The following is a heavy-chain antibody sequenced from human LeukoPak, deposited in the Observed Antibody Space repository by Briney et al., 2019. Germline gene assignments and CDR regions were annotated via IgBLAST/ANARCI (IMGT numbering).Heavy chain of an antibody. V-gene: IGHV3-23*01. D-gene: IGHD3-10*01. CDR3: ATRAGPGVFDY. J-gene: IGHJ4*02. CDR1: GFSFSIYA. Sequence: GGSLRLSCAASGFSFSIYATGWVRPAPGKGLEWVSTISGGDIAYYSDSVRGRFTISRDNSKNTLSLKMNSLRAEDTAVYYCATRAGPGVFDYWGQGTLVTVSS. CDR2: ISGGDIA.